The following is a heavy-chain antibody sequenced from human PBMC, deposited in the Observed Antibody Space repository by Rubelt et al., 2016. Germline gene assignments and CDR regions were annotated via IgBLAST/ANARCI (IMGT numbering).Heavy chain of an antibody. CDR1: GFTVSSNY. J-gene: IGHJ4*02. CDR3: ARDGGVDTAYFDY. Sequence: EVQLVESGGGLVQPGGSLRLSCAASGFTVSSNYMSWVRQAPGKGLEWVSVIYSGGSTYYADSVKGRFTISRDNSKNTLYLQMNSLRAEDTAVYYCARDGGVDTAYFDYRGQGTLVTVSS. D-gene: IGHD5-18*01. V-gene: IGHV3-66*01. CDR2: IYSGGST.